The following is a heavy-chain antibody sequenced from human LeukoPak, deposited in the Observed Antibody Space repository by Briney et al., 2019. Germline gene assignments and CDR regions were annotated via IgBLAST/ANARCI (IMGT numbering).Heavy chain of an antibody. Sequence: ASVKVSCKASGGTFSSYAISWVRQAPGQGLEWMGGIIPIFGTANYAQKFQGRVTITTDESTSTAYMELCSLRSEDTAVYYCARDRGYSSSRRDYYYYYMDVWGKGTTVTVSS. J-gene: IGHJ6*03. V-gene: IGHV1-69*05. CDR1: GGTFSSYA. CDR2: IIPIFGTA. CDR3: ARDRGYSSSRRDYYYYYMDV. D-gene: IGHD6-13*01.